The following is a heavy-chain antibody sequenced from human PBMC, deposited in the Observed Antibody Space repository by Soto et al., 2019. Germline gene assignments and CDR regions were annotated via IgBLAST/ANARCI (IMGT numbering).Heavy chain of an antibody. CDR2: ITGSGGLT. V-gene: IGHV3-23*01. D-gene: IGHD4-17*01. CDR1: GVTFNKYA. J-gene: IGHJ2*01. CDR3: AKGDYGGNSPYWYFDL. Sequence: EVQLLESGGGLVQPGGSLRLSCAVSGVTFNKYAMSWVRQPPGKGPEWVSAITGSGGLTYYADSVKGRFTVSRDNSKNILFLQMNRLRDEDTATYYCAKGDYGGNSPYWYFDLWGRGTLGIVSS.